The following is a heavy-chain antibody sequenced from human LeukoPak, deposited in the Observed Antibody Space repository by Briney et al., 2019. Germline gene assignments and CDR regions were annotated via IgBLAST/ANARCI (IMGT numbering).Heavy chain of an antibody. CDR3: ARGQLELLRLGSYYFDY. Sequence: PSETLSLTCTVSGGSISSSSYYWGWIRQPPGKGLEWIGSIYYSGSTYYNPSLKSRVTISVDTSKNQFSLKLSSVTAADTAVYYCARGQLELLRLGSYYFDYWGQGTLVTVSS. CDR2: IYYSGST. J-gene: IGHJ4*02. CDR1: GGSISSSSYY. V-gene: IGHV4-39*07. D-gene: IGHD1-1*01.